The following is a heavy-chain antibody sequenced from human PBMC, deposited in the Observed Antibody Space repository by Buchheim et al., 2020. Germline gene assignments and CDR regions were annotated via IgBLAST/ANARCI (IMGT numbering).Heavy chain of an antibody. Sequence: EVQLVESGGGLVQPGGSLRLSCTTSGFTFSNHWMTWVRQAPGKGLEWVANINEGGSEKNYVDSVKGRFTISRDNAKNSLYLQMNSLRAEDTAVYYCARLYSTSCSKVDYWGQGTL. CDR2: INEGGSEK. J-gene: IGHJ4*02. CDR3: ARLYSTSCSKVDY. CDR1: GFTFSNHW. D-gene: IGHD2-2*01. V-gene: IGHV3-7*03.